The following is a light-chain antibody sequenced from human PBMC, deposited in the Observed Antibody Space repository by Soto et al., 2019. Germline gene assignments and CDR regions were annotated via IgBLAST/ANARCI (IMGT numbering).Light chain of an antibody. Sequence: QSVLPQPASVSGSPGQSITISCTGTSSDVGGYNLVSWYQQHPGKAPEVVIYDGNKRPSGISYRFSASKSGNTASLTISGLRTEDEADYYCCSYAGHSTFVFGSGTKVTVL. V-gene: IGLV2-23*03. CDR3: CSYAGHSTFV. CDR2: DGN. CDR1: SSDVGGYNL. J-gene: IGLJ1*01.